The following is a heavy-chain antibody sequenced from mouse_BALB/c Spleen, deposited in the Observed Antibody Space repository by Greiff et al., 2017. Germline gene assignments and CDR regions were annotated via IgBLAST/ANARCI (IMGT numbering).Heavy chain of an antibody. Sequence: EVQLQQSGAELVKPGASVKLSCTASGFNIKDTYMHWVKQRPEQGLEWIGRIDPANGNTKYDPKFQGKATITADTSSNTAYLQLSSLTSEDTAVYYCARRLLTTVVARYAMDYWGQGTSVTVSS. CDR1: GFNIKDTY. J-gene: IGHJ4*01. CDR2: IDPANGNT. D-gene: IGHD1-1*01. CDR3: ARRLLTTVVARYAMDY. V-gene: IGHV14-3*02.